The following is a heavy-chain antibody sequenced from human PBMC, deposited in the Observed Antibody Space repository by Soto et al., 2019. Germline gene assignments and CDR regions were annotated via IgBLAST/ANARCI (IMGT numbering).Heavy chain of an antibody. CDR2: IYYSGST. CDR3: AREVGRGGAAVDY. Sequence: SETLSLTCTASGCSISSYYWSWIRQPPGKGLEWIGYIYYSGSTNYNPSLKSRVTISVDTSKKQFSLKLSSVTAADTAVYYCAREVGRGGAAVDYWGKGTLVTVSS. D-gene: IGHD6-13*01. CDR1: GCSISSYY. V-gene: IGHV4-59*01. J-gene: IGHJ4*02.